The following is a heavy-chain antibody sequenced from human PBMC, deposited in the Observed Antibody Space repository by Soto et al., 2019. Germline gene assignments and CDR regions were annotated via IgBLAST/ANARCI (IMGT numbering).Heavy chain of an antibody. CDR1: GRSVSGGSYY. Sequence: SETLSLKCTVSGRSVSGGSYYWIWIRQSQGRGXEWIGYLRYSASYTYNPSITSRVTISVDTSKNQSSRNMRSVTAADKAVYYCARDYRVSEIFGVVINYAMDVWGQGTTVTVSS. J-gene: IGHJ6*02. D-gene: IGHD3-3*01. CDR2: LRYSASY. V-gene: IGHV4-61*01. CDR3: ARDYRVSEIFGVVINYAMDV.